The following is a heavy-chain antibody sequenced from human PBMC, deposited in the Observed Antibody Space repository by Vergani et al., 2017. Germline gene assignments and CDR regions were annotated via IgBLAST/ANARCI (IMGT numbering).Heavy chain of an antibody. CDR3: ARDSLEYDSGSYDDTFDS. CDR1: GGSISSNF. J-gene: IGHJ3*02. Sequence: QVQLQESGPGLVKPSETLSLTCSVSGGSISSNFWSWVRRPPGKGLEWIGYIHQSGRTNSNPSLKSRVTISIDTSKNRFSLRLSSVTTADTAVYYCARDSLEYDSGSYDDTFDSWGQGTMVIVSS. V-gene: IGHV4-59*01. CDR2: IHQSGRT. D-gene: IGHD3-10*01.